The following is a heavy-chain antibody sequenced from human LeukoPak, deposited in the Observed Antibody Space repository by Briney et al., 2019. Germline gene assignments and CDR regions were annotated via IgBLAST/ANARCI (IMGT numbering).Heavy chain of an antibody. J-gene: IGHJ4*02. Sequence: GGSLRLSCAASGFTFSSYWMSWVRQAPGKGLEWVANIKQDGSEKYYVDSVKGRFTISRDDAKDSLYLQMNSPRAEDTAVYYCARGPIKTYSSSWYLEYYFDYWGQGTLVTVSS. D-gene: IGHD6-13*01. CDR2: IKQDGSEK. V-gene: IGHV3-7*01. CDR1: GFTFSSYW. CDR3: ARGPIKTYSSSWYLEYYFDY.